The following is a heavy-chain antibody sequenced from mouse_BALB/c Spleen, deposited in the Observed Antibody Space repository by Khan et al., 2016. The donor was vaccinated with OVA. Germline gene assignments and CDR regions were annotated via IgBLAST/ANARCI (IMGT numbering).Heavy chain of an antibody. V-gene: IGHV5-17*02. CDR2: ISGDSNTI. J-gene: IGHJ2*01. CDR3: ATSYFYGYYFDY. D-gene: IGHD1-1*01. Sequence: VQLKESGGGLVQPGGSRKLSCAASGFTFNSYGMHWVRQAPEKGLEWVAYISGDSNTIYYADTVKGRFTISRDNPKNNLFLQMTSLMSEDTAMYYCATSYFYGYYFDYWGPGTTLTVS. CDR1: GFTFNSYG.